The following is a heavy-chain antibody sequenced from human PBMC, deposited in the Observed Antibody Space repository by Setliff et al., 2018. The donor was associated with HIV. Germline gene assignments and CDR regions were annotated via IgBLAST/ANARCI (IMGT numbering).Heavy chain of an antibody. V-gene: IGHV1-69*10. CDR2: IIPILGIA. Sequence: SVKVSCKASGGTFSSYAISWVRQAPGQGLEWMGGIIPILGIANYAQKFQGRVTITRNTSIATAYVELSNLRSEDTAVYYCARGRSRAKDAFDIWGQGTMVTVSS. CDR3: ARGRSRAKDAFDI. CDR1: GGTFSSYA. J-gene: IGHJ3*02. D-gene: IGHD6-13*01.